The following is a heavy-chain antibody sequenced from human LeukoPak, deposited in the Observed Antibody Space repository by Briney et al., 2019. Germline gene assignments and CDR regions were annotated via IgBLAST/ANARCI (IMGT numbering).Heavy chain of an antibody. CDR3: ARDWGVGGRPGYMDV. J-gene: IGHJ6*03. CDR2: IYYSGNI. CDR1: GGSISNKY. D-gene: IGHD6-6*01. Sequence: SETLSLTCTVSGGSISNKYWSWIRQPPGKGLEWIGYIYYSGNINYNPSLKSRVTILVDTSKNQVSLKLSSVTAADTAVYFCARDWGVGGRPGYMDVWGEGTTVTVSS. V-gene: IGHV4-59*01.